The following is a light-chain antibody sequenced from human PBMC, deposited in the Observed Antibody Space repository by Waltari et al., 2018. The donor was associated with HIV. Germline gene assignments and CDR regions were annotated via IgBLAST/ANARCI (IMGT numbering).Light chain of an antibody. J-gene: IGKJ4*01. CDR2: DAS. V-gene: IGKV3-11*01. CDR3: QQRSDWPRST. Sequence: EIVLTQSPATLSLSPGERATLSCRASQSVSTYLAWYQQRPGQAPRLLIYDASSRATGIPARVSGSGSGTDFTLTISSLEPADFAVYYCQQRSDWPRSTFGGGTKVEIK. CDR1: QSVSTY.